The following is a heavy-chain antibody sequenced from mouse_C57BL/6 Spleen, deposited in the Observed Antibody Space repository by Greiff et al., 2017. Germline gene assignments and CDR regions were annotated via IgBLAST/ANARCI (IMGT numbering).Heavy chain of an antibody. Sequence: QVQLQQPGAELVKPGASVKMSCKASGYTFTSYWITWVKQRPGQGLEWIGDIYPGSGSTNYNEKFKSKASLTVDTSSSTAYMQLSSLTSEDSAVYYCARGGYYGRDAMDYWGQGTSVTVSS. D-gene: IGHD1-1*01. J-gene: IGHJ4*01. CDR1: GYTFTSYW. CDR2: IYPGSGST. CDR3: ARGGYYGRDAMDY. V-gene: IGHV1-55*01.